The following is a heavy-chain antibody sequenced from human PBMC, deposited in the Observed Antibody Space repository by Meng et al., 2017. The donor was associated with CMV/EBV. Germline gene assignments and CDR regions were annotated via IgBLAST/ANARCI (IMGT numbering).Heavy chain of an antibody. CDR1: GFAYNNYA. J-gene: IGHJ4*02. CDR2: VSGSGGST. Sequence: GGSLRLSCAASGFAYNNYAMHWVRQTPGKGLEWVSGVSGSGGSTYYADSVKGRFTISRDNSKNTLYLQMNSLRAEDTAVYYCAANIGGSYEGLYYFDYWGQGTLVTVSS. CDR3: AANIGGSYEGLYYFDY. D-gene: IGHD1-26*01. V-gene: IGHV3-23*01.